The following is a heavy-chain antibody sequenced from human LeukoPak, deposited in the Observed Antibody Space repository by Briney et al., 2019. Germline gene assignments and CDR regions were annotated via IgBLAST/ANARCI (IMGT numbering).Heavy chain of an antibody. CDR1: GYTVTSYG. Sequence: GASVKVSCKASGYTVTSYGISWVRQAPGQGLEWMGWISAYNGNTNYAQKLQGRVTMTTDTSTSTAYMELRSLRSDDTAVYCCASEHGDYVRYFDLWGRGTLVTVSS. J-gene: IGHJ2*01. V-gene: IGHV1-18*04. D-gene: IGHD4-17*01. CDR2: ISAYNGNT. CDR3: ASEHGDYVRYFDL.